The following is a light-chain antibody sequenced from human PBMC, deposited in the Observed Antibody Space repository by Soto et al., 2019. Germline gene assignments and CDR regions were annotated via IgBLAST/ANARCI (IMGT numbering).Light chain of an antibody. V-gene: IGLV1-44*01. J-gene: IGLJ1*01. CDR2: SSN. CDR3: AAWDGSLNGYV. CDR1: SSNIGGHS. Sequence: QSVQTQPPSASGTPGQRVTISCSGSSSNIGGHSVNWYQQLPGTAPKLLIHSSNQRPSGVPDRFSGSRSGTSGSLAISGLQSEDEADYYCAAWDGSLNGYVFGTGTQLTVL.